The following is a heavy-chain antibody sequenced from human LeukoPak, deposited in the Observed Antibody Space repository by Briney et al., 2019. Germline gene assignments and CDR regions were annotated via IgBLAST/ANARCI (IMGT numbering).Heavy chain of an antibody. CDR1: GYTYTSYD. CDR3: ARGRTRAVAKAYYLDY. V-gene: IGHV1-8*01. D-gene: IGHD6-19*01. J-gene: IGHJ4*02. Sequence: ASVKVSCKASGYTYTSYDINWVRQAIGQGLEWMGWMNPNSGNTGYAQKFQGRVTMTRNTSISTAYMELSSLRSEDTAVHYCARGRTRAVAKAYYLDYWGQGTLLTVSS. CDR2: MNPNSGNT.